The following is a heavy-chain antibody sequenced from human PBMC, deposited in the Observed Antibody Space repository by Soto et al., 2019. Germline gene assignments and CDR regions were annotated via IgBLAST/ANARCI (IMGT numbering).Heavy chain of an antibody. CDR2: IYSDGSKT. Sequence: EVQLLESGGGLVQPGGSLRLSCAASGFTFSSYAMIWVRQAPGKGLEWVSGIYSDGSKTYHADSVKGRFTSSRDNSKNTLYLQMNSLRVEDTAVYDCAKALVTPPNGLDVWGQGTTVTVSS. D-gene: IGHD3-16*01. CDR1: GFTFSSYA. CDR3: AKALVTPPNGLDV. V-gene: IGHV3-23*03. J-gene: IGHJ6*02.